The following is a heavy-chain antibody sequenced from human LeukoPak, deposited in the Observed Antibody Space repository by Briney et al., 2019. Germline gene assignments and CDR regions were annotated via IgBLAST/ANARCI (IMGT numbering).Heavy chain of an antibody. Sequence: ASVKVSCKTSGYTFSDYYIHWIRQAPGQGLEWVGWINPNSGDTDYAQKFQDRVTMTSDTSISTAYMELSRLRSDDTAVYYCARDHLLFRQPPNWFDPWGQGTLVTVSS. CDR1: GYTFSDYY. D-gene: IGHD1-14*01. V-gene: IGHV1-2*02. CDR3: ARDHLLFRQPPNWFDP. J-gene: IGHJ5*02. CDR2: INPNSGDT.